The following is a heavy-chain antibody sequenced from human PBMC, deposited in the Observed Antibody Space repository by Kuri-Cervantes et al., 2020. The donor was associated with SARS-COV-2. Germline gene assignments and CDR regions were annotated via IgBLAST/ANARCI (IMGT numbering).Heavy chain of an antibody. CDR1: GGSISSGSYY. CDR2: IYTSGST. V-gene: IGHV4-61*02. Sequence: SETLSLTCTVSGGSISSGSYYWCWIRQPAGKGLEWIGRIYTSGSTNYNPSRTSRVTISVDTSKNQFSLKLSSVTAADTAVYYCTRDGTYSSSWRNGFDPWGQGTLVTVSS. CDR3: TRDGTYSSSWRNGFDP. D-gene: IGHD6-13*01. J-gene: IGHJ5*02.